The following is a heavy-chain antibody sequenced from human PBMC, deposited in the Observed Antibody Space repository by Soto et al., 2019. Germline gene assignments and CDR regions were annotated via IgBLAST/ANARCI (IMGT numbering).Heavy chain of an antibody. CDR1: GGTFSSYA. CDR3: ARASGDSSGYSYFDY. J-gene: IGHJ4*02. CDR2: IIPIFGTA. V-gene: IGHV1-69*13. D-gene: IGHD3-22*01. Sequence: SVKVSCKASGGTFSSYAISWVLQAPGQGLEWMGGIIPIFGTANYAQKFQGRVTITADESTSTANMELSSLRSEDTAVYYCARASGDSSGYSYFDYWGQEDLLTVSS.